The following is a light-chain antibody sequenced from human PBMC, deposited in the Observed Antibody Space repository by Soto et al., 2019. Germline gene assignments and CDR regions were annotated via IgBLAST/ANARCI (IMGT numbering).Light chain of an antibody. Sequence: EIVLTQCPGTLSLSPGERATLSCRASQSVSSNYFAWFQQKPGQAPRLVIYDVSNRASGFPDRFSGSGSGTDFTLTISRLEPEDFAVYYCQQYGSSPFTFGQGTKLEIK. CDR2: DVS. J-gene: IGKJ2*01. CDR1: QSVSSNY. CDR3: QQYGSSPFT. V-gene: IGKV3-20*01.